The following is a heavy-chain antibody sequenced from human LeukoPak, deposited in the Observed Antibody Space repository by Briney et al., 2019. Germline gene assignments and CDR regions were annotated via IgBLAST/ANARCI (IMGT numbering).Heavy chain of an antibody. V-gene: IGHV3-30*04. J-gene: IGHJ4*02. CDR1: GFTFSSYA. CDR3: AKDLSSGSRRAY. Sequence: PGRSLRLSCAASGFTFSSYAMHWVRQAPGKGLEWVALISYDGTNKYYADSVKGRFTISRDNSKNTLYLQMNSLRAEDTGVYYCAKDLSSGSRRAYWGQGTLVTVSS. CDR2: ISYDGTNK. D-gene: IGHD6-19*01.